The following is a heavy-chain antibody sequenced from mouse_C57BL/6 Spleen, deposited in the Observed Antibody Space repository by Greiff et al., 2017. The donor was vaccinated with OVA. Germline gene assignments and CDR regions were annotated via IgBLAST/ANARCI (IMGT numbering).Heavy chain of an antibody. Sequence: VQLQQSGAELVRPGASVKLSCTASGFNIKDYYMHWVKQRPEQGLEWIGRIDPEDGDTEYAPKFQGKATMTADTSSNTAYLQLSSLTSEDTAVYYCTSYYGNPYYAMDYWGQGTSVTVSS. CDR3: TSYYGNPYYAMDY. J-gene: IGHJ4*01. V-gene: IGHV14-1*01. CDR1: GFNIKDYY. D-gene: IGHD2-10*01. CDR2: IDPEDGDT.